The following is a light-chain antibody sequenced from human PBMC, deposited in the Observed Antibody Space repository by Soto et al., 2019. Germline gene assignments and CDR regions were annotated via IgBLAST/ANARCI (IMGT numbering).Light chain of an antibody. CDR2: DAS. CDR3: EQHGTLRVT. V-gene: IGKV1-33*01. J-gene: IGKJ3*01. CDR1: QDITNY. Sequence: DPQMTPTPSALSSSIRGTITITCXASQDITNYLNWYQQKPGKAPNLLIYDASNLETGVPSRFSGSESGTHFTFTISCLQPEHIPTQYCEQHGTLRVTFGPGTKVDIK.